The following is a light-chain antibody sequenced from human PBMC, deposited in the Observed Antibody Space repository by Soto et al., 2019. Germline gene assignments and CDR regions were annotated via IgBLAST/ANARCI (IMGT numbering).Light chain of an antibody. J-gene: IGKJ1*01. CDR1: QDITSY. V-gene: IGKV1-8*01. CDR2: AAS. Sequence: AIRMTHSPSSLSSSTGDRVTIACRASQDITSYLAWYQQKPGKAPKVLIYAASTLQSGVPSRFSGSGSGTDFTLTINCLQSEDFATYYCQQYYSYPRTFGQGTKVDIK. CDR3: QQYYSYPRT.